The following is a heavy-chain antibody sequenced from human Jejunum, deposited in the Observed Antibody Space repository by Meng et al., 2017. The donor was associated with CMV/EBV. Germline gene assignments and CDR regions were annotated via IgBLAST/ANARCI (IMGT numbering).Heavy chain of an antibody. D-gene: IGHD3-9*01. CDR3: ARDPVTGSNDY. Sequence: RLQLPESGPGLVKPSDALPLTGTVSGGSITSPDYSWGWIRQPPGKGLEWIGTVSSSGTTYYNPSLKSRVTLSLDTSKTQFSLRLNSVTAADTAVYYCARDPVTGSNDYWGQGTLVTVSS. CDR2: VSSSGTT. J-gene: IGHJ4*02. CDR1: GGSITSPDYS. V-gene: IGHV4-39*06.